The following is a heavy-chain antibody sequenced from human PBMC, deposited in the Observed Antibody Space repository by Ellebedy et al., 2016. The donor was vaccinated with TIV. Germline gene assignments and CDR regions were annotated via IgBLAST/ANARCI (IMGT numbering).Heavy chain of an antibody. CDR1: GFTFSNYA. CDR2: ITSSGDST. V-gene: IGHV3-23*01. D-gene: IGHD3-22*01. J-gene: IGHJ3*02. Sequence: GESLKISCAASGFTFSNYAMNWVRQAPGKGLEWVSGITSSGDSTYYADSVKGRFTISRDNSKNTLFLQVNGLRAEDTAVYYCARRRDSNHYDSRDAFDIWGQGTMVTVSS. CDR3: ARRRDSNHYDSRDAFDI.